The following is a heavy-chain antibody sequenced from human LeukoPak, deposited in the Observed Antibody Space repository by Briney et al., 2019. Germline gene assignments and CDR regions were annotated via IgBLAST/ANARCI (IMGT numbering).Heavy chain of an antibody. Sequence: GSSVKVSCKASGGTFSSYAISWVRQAPGQGLEWTGGIIPIFGTANYAQKFQGRVTITADESTSTAYMELSSLRSEDTAVYYCARGPLLGSSSVGYYYGMDVWGQGTTVTVSS. D-gene: IGHD6-6*01. CDR1: GGTFSSYA. J-gene: IGHJ6*02. CDR3: ARGPLLGSSSVGYYYGMDV. CDR2: IIPIFGTA. V-gene: IGHV1-69*01.